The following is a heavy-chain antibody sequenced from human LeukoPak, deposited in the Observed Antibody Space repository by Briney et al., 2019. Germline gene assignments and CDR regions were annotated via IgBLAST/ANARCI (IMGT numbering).Heavy chain of an antibody. CDR3: ARDRYCSSTSCYILGDDY. D-gene: IGHD2-2*02. CDR1: GFTFSSYG. V-gene: IGHV3-33*01. Sequence: GGSLRLSCAASGFTFSSYGMHWVRQAPGKGLEWVAVIWYDGSNKYYADSVKGRFTISRDNSKNTLYLQMNSLRAEDTAVYYCARDRYCSSTSCYILGDDYWGQGTLVTVSS. J-gene: IGHJ4*02. CDR2: IWYDGSNK.